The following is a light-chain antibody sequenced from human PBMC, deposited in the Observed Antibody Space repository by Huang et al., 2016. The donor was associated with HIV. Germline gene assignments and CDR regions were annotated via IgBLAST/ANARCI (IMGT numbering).Light chain of an antibody. CDR1: QSSSSY. CDR2: AAS. CDR3: QQSYSTPWT. J-gene: IGKJ1*01. Sequence: DIQMTQSPSSLSASVGDRVTITCRASQSSSSYLNWYQQKPGKAPKSLIYAASILQSGVPSRFSGSGSRTDFTFTISSLQPEDFATYYCQQSYSTPWTFGQGSKVEIK. V-gene: IGKV1-39*01.